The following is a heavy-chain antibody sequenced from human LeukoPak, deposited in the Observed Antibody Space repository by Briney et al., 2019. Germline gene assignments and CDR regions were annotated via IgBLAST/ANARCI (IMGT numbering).Heavy chain of an antibody. V-gene: IGHV3-7*05. D-gene: IGHD3-22*01. Sequence: GGSLRLSCAASGFTFCNYWMNWVRQAPGKGLEWVANIKQDGSEKYYVDSVKGRFTISRDNAKNSLFLQMNSLSPEDTAVYYCARVYSSLCAPSFDYWGQGALVTVSS. CDR1: GFTFCNYW. J-gene: IGHJ4*02. CDR3: ARVYSSLCAPSFDY. CDR2: IKQDGSEK.